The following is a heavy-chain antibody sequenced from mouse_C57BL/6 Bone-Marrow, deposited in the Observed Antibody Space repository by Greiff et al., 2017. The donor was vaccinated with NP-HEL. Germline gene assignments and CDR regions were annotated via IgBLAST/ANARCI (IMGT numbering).Heavy chain of an antibody. CDR2: ISNLAYSI. Sequence: EVMLVESGGGLVQPGGSLKLSCAASGFTFSDYGMAWVRQAPRKGPEWVAFISNLAYSIYYADTVTGRFTISRENAKNTLYLEMSSLRSEDTAMYYCARQPYDYGAMDYWGQGTSVTVSS. CDR3: ARQPYDYGAMDY. D-gene: IGHD2-4*01. CDR1: GFTFSDYG. J-gene: IGHJ4*01. V-gene: IGHV5-15*01.